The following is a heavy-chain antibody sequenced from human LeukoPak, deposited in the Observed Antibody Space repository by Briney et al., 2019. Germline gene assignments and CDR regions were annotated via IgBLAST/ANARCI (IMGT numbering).Heavy chain of an antibody. D-gene: IGHD3-10*01. V-gene: IGHV3-21*01. CDR3: AREEEWYASGTYYKGFDS. CDR1: GFTFSSYA. CDR2: ISTRSTYI. Sequence: SPGGSLRLSCAASGFTFSSYAMNWVRQAPGKGLEWVSCISTRSTYIYYADSVKGRFTISRDNAKNSLYLQMNSLRADDTAVYYCAREEEWYASGTYYKGFDSWGQGTLVTVSS. J-gene: IGHJ4*02.